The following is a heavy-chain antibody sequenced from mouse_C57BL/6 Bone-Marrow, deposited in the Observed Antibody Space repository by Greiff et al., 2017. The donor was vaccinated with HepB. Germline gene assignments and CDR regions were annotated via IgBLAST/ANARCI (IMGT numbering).Heavy chain of an antibody. D-gene: IGHD1-1*01. CDR2: IDPSDSYT. J-gene: IGHJ1*03. CDR1: GYTFTSYW. CDR3: ARSAPYYGSSSGYFDV. Sequence: QVQLQQPGAELVRPGTSVKLSCKASGYTFTSYWMHWVKQRPGQGLEWIGVIDPSDSYTNYNQKFKGKATLTVDTSSSTAYMQLSNLTSEDSAVYYCARSAPYYGSSSGYFDVWGTGTTVTVSS. V-gene: IGHV1-59*01.